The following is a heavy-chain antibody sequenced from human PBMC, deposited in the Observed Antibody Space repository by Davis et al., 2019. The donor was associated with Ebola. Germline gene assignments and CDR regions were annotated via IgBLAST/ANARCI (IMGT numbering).Heavy chain of an antibody. V-gene: IGHV4-39*07. CDR2: IYYSGST. D-gene: IGHD6-13*01. CDR3: ARDLSAANAFDI. CDR1: GGSISSRSYY. J-gene: IGHJ3*02. Sequence: PSETRSLTCTVSGGSISSRSYYWGWIRQPPGKGLEWIGSIYYSGSTYYNPSLKSRVTISVDTSKNQFSLKLSSVTAADTAVYYCARDLSAANAFDIWGQGTMVTVSS.